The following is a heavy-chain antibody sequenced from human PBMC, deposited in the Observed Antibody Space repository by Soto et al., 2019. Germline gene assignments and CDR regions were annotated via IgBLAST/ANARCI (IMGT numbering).Heavy chain of an antibody. Sequence: GGSLRLSCAASGFTFSSYAMSWVRQAPGKGLEWVSAISGSGGSTYYADSVKGRFTISRDNSKNTLYLQMNSLRAEDTAVYYCSSILRYFDWLPYYYYYSMDVWGQGTTVTVSS. J-gene: IGHJ6*02. CDR3: SSILRYFDWLPYYYYYSMDV. CDR1: GFTFSSYA. CDR2: ISGSGGST. V-gene: IGHV3-23*01. D-gene: IGHD3-9*01.